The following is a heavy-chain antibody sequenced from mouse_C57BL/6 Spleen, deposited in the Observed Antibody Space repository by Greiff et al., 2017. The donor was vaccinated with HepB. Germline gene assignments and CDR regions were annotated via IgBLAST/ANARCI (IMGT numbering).Heavy chain of an antibody. CDR3: AREESHRDYFDY. CDR1: GYSITSGYY. CDR2: ISYDGSN. Sequence: ESGPGLVKPSQSLSLTCSVTGYSITSGYYWNWIRQFPGNKLEWMGYISYDGSNNYNPSLKNRISITRDTSKNQFFLKLNSVTTEDTATYYCAREESHRDYFDYWGQGTTLTVSS. J-gene: IGHJ2*01. V-gene: IGHV3-6*01. D-gene: IGHD2-14*01.